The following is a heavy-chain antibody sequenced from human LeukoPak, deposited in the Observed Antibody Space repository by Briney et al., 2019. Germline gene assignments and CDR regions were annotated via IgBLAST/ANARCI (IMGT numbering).Heavy chain of an antibody. V-gene: IGHV3-23*01. Sequence: GGSLRLSCAASGFTFSSYAMSWVRQAPGKGLEWVSAISGSGGSTYYADSVKGRFTISRDNSKNTLYLQMDSLRAEDTAVYYCARDKIYRGSGSCLDYWGQGTLVTVSS. CDR2: ISGSGGST. CDR1: GFTFSSYA. J-gene: IGHJ4*02. D-gene: IGHD3-10*01. CDR3: ARDKIYRGSGSCLDY.